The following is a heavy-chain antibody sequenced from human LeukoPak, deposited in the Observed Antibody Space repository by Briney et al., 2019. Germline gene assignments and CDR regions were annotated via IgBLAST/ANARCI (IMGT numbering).Heavy chain of an antibody. CDR2: INHSGST. D-gene: IGHD2-15*01. V-gene: IGHV4-34*01. CDR1: GGSLSGYY. CDR3: ARVRVVAATDLFDY. J-gene: IGHJ4*02. Sequence: SETLPLTCAVYGGSLSGYYWSWIRQPPGKGLEWIGEINHSGSTNYNPSLKSRVTISVDTSKNQFSLKLSSVTAADTAVYYCARVRVVAATDLFDYWGQGTLVTVSS.